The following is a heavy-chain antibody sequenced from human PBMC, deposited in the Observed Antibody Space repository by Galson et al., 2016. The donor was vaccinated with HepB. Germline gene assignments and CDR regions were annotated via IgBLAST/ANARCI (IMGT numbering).Heavy chain of an antibody. CDR1: GFSFSKAW. J-gene: IGHJ4*02. Sequence: SLRLSCAASGFSFSKAWMNWVRQAPGKGLEWVSYITGSSDFIKYADSVKGRFTVSRDNAKNSVYLHMNSLRDEDTAVYFCARNMLRAAYFDYWSQGTLVTVSS. CDR3: ARNMLRAAYFDY. CDR2: ITGSSDFI. D-gene: IGHD2-15*01. V-gene: IGHV3-48*02.